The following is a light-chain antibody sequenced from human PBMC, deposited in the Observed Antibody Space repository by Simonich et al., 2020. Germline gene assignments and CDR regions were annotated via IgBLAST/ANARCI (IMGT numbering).Light chain of an antibody. CDR3: SSYTSSSTWV. V-gene: IGLV2-14*01. J-gene: IGLJ3*02. CDR1: SSDVGGYNY. CDR2: DVS. Sequence: QSALTQPAAVSGSPGQSITISCTGTSSDVGGYNYYSGYQQPPGKAPKLMVYDVSKLPSGVSNRFSGSKSGNTASLTISGLQAEDEADYYCSSYTSSSTWVFGGGTKLTVL.